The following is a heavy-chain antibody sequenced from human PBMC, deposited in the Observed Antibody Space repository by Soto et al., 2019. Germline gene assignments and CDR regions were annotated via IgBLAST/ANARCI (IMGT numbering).Heavy chain of an antibody. V-gene: IGHV4-31*03. D-gene: IGHD3-16*01. J-gene: IGHJ4*02. Sequence: SETLSLSCTVSGASFSRGGYYWSRIRQHPAKGLEWIGYIYYSGNTAYNPSLKSRVIISLDTSKNQFSLKLTSVTAADTAIYYCAREGALGNFEYWGQGALVTVSS. CDR1: GASFSRGGYY. CDR3: AREGALGNFEY. CDR2: IYYSGNT.